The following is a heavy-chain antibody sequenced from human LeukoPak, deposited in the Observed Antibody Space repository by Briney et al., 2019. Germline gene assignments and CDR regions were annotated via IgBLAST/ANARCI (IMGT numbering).Heavy chain of an antibody. J-gene: IGHJ4*02. CDR2: INHSGST. V-gene: IGHV4-34*01. CDR3: ASRMGSGFDY. CDR1: GGPFSGYY. D-gene: IGHD6-19*01. Sequence: PSETLSLTCAVYGGPFSGYYWSWIRQPPGKGLEWIGEINHSGSTNYNPSLKSRVTISVDTSKNQFSLKLSSVTAADTAVYHCASRMGSGFDYWGQGTLVTVSS.